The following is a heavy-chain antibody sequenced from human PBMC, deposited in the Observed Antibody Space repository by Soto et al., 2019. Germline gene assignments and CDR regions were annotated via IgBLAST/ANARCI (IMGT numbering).Heavy chain of an antibody. CDR3: AKDTYYHDSSGYYVFAY. Sequence: QVQLVESGGGVVQPGRSLRLSCADSGFTFTDYGMHWVRQAPGKGLEWVAVISYDGSNKNYADSVKGRFTISRDNSKNPLYLQMNSLRAEDTAVYYCAKDTYYHDSSGYYVFAYWGQGTLVTVSS. D-gene: IGHD3-22*01. CDR1: GFTFTDYG. J-gene: IGHJ4*02. CDR2: ISYDGSNK. V-gene: IGHV3-30*18.